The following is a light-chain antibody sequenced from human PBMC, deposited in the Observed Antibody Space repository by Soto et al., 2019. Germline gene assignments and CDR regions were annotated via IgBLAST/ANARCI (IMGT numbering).Light chain of an antibody. CDR2: AAS. V-gene: IGKV1-27*01. Sequence: DIQMTQSPSSLSASVGDRVTITCRASQGTSSYLAWYQQKPGKDPKLLIYAASTLQSGVPSRFSGRGSGTDFTLTISSLQPEDVATYYCQRYNSAPLTFGGGTKVEIK. CDR3: QRYNSAPLT. J-gene: IGKJ4*01. CDR1: QGTSSY.